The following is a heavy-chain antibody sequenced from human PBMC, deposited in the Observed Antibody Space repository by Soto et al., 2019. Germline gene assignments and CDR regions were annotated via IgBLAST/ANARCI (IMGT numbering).Heavy chain of an antibody. J-gene: IGHJ4*02. CDR1: GFTFSSYA. V-gene: IGHV3-23*01. CDR2: ISGSGGST. Sequence: PGGSLRLSCAASGFTFSSYAMSWVRQAPGKGLEWVSAISGSGGSTYYADSVKGRFTISRDNSKNTLYLQMNSLRAEDTAVYYCAKFGSGRRPLPAAVDYWGQGTLVTVSS. D-gene: IGHD2-2*01. CDR3: AKFGSGRRPLPAAVDY.